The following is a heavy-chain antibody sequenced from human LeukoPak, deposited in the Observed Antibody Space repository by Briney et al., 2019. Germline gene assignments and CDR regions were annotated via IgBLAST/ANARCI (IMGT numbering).Heavy chain of an antibody. D-gene: IGHD2-15*01. J-gene: IGHJ5*02. Sequence: ASVKVSCKASGYTFTSYGISWVRQAPGQGLAWMGWISAYNGNTNYAQKLQGRVTMTTDTSTSTAYMELRSLRSDDTAVYYCARVNGCSGGSCGWFDPWGQGALVTVSS. V-gene: IGHV1-18*01. CDR1: GYTFTSYG. CDR3: ARVNGCSGGSCGWFDP. CDR2: ISAYNGNT.